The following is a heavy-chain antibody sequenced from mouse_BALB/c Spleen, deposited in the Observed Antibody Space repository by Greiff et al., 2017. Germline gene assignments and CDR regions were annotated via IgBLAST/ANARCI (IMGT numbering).Heavy chain of an antibody. CDR1: GFTFSSYA. V-gene: IGHV5-6-5*01. CDR3: ARGGDGYYDWFAY. CDR2: ISSGGST. Sequence: DVKLVESGGGLVKPGGSLKLSCAASGFTFSSYAMSWVRQTPEKRLEWVASISSGGSTYYPDSVKGRFTISRDNARNILYLQMSSLRSEDTAMYYCARGGDGYYDWFAYWGQGTLVTVSA. J-gene: IGHJ3*01. D-gene: IGHD2-3*01.